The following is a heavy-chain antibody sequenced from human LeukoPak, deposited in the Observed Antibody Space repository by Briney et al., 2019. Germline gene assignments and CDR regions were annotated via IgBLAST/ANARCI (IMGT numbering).Heavy chain of an antibody. V-gene: IGHV3-30*02. CDR2: IRFDGSNK. J-gene: IGHJ4*02. CDR1: GFTFSDYG. Sequence: GGSLRLSCAASGFTFSDYGIHWLRQAPGKGLEWVAFIRFDGSNKYYVDSVGGRFTISRDNPKNTLYLQMNSLRAEDTAVYYCARAAHPSFHYFDYCGQGALVTVSS. D-gene: IGHD2/OR15-2a*01. CDR3: ARAAHPSFHYFDY.